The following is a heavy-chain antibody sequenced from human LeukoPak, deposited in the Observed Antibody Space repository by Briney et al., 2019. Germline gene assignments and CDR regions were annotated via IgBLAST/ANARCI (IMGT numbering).Heavy chain of an antibody. CDR1: GGSISSYY. Sequence: PSETLSLTCTVSGGSISSYYWSWIRQPPGKGLEWIGYIYYSGSTNYNPSLKSRVTISVDTSKNQFSLKLSSVTAADTAVYYCARVNRVSSSSGRFDYWGQGTLVTVSS. J-gene: IGHJ4*02. CDR3: ARVNRVSSSSGRFDY. CDR2: IYYSGST. D-gene: IGHD6-6*01. V-gene: IGHV4-59*01.